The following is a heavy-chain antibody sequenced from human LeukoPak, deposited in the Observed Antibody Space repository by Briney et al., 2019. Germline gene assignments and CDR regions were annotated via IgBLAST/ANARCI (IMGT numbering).Heavy chain of an antibody. Sequence: GGSLRLSCAASGFTFSSYAMSWVRQAPGKGLEWVSAISGSGGSTYCADSVKGRFTISRDNSKNTLYLQMNSLRAEDTAVYYCAKDLVGSGSYYFDYWGQGTLVTVSS. J-gene: IGHJ4*02. V-gene: IGHV3-23*01. CDR1: GFTFSSYA. CDR3: AKDLVGSGSYYFDY. CDR2: ISGSGGST. D-gene: IGHD1-26*01.